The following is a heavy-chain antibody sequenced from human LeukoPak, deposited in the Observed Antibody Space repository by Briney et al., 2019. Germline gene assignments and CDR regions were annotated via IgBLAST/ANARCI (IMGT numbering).Heavy chain of an antibody. Sequence: GGSLRLSCAASGFTFSSYAMSWVRQAPGKGREWVSGISVSGGNTYSADSVRGRFTISRGNSKNTLYLQMNSLRAEETAVYYCAKVGSGRGDFDFWGQGTLVTVSS. V-gene: IGHV3-23*01. D-gene: IGHD3-10*01. CDR1: GFTFSSYA. CDR2: ISVSGGNT. CDR3: AKVGSGRGDFDF. J-gene: IGHJ4*02.